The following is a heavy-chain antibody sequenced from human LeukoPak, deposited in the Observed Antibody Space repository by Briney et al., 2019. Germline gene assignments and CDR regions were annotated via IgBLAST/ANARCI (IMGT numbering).Heavy chain of an antibody. V-gene: IGHV4-59*08. CDR3: ARHFGT. CDR2: IYYSGST. D-gene: IGHD3/OR15-3a*01. CDR1: GGSISSYY. J-gene: IGHJ4*02. Sequence: PSETLSLTCTVSGGSISSYYWSWIRQPPGKGLEWIGYIYYSGSTNYNPSLKSRVTISVDTSKNQFSLKLRSVTAADTAVYCCARHFGTWGQGTLVTVSS.